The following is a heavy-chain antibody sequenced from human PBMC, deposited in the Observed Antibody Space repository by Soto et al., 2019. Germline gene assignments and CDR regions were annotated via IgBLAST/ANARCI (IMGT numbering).Heavy chain of an antibody. Sequence: HPGGSLRLSCAASGFTFSSYGMHWVRQAPGKGLEWVAVIWYDGSNKYYADSVKGRFTISRDNSKNTLYLQMNSLRAEDTAVYYCASSGIVLVPAAMRPDYYYGMDVWGQGTTVTVSS. CDR3: ASSGIVLVPAAMRPDYYYGMDV. D-gene: IGHD2-2*01. J-gene: IGHJ6*02. CDR1: GFTFSSYG. V-gene: IGHV3-33*01. CDR2: IWYDGSNK.